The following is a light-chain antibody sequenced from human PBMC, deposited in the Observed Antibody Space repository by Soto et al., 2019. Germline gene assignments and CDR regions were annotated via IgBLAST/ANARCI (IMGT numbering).Light chain of an antibody. CDR1: QSVTNNY. J-gene: IGKJ1*01. V-gene: IGKV3-20*01. CDR2: LAF. Sequence: EIVLTQSPGTLSLSPGERATLSCRASQSVTNNYFAWYQQKAGQAPRLLIYLAFNRAAGTPDRFSGSGSGADFTLTINSLEPEDFAVYFCQQYGSSPWTFGQGTKVDIK. CDR3: QQYGSSPWT.